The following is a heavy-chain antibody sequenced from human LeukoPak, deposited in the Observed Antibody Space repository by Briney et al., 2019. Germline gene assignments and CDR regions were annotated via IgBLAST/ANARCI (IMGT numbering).Heavy chain of an antibody. CDR1: GFTFSSYA. CDR3: AKGGGYYDSSGYYYSPYFDY. D-gene: IGHD3-22*01. V-gene: IGHV3-23*01. CDR2: ISGSGGST. J-gene: IGHJ4*02. Sequence: GGSLRLSCAASGFTFSSYAMSWVRQAPGKGLEWVSAISGSGGSTYYADSVKGRFTISRDNSKNTLYLQMNSLRAEDTAVYYCAKGGGYYDSSGYYYSPYFDYWGQGTLVTVSS.